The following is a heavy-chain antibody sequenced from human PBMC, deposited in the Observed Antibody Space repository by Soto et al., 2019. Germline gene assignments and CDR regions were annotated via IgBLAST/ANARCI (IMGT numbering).Heavy chain of an antibody. CDR1: GGSISSCGYY. CDR3: ARKTNLRWNWFVR. V-gene: IGHV4-31*03. CDR2: IYYSGST. D-gene: IGHD4-17*01. Sequence: SETLSLTCTVSGGSISSCGYYWSWIRQHPGKGLEWIGYIYYSGSTYYNPSLKSRVTISVDTSKNQFSLKLSSVTAADTAVYYCARKTNLRWNWFVRWGQGTLVTVSS. J-gene: IGHJ5*02.